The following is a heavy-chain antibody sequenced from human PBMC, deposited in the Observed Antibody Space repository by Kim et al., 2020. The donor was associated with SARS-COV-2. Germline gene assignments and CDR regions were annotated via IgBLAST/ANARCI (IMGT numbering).Heavy chain of an antibody. V-gene: IGHV1-24*01. J-gene: IGHJ6*02. CDR3: ATGIAVAGTPNSYYYYYGMDV. D-gene: IGHD6-19*01. CDR1: GYTLTELS. Sequence: ASVKVSCKVSGYTLTELSMHWVRQAPGKGLEWMGGFDPEDAETIYAQKFQGRVTMTEDTSTDTAYMELSSLRSEDTAVYYCATGIAVAGTPNSYYYYYGMDVWGQGTTGTVSS. CDR2: FDPEDAET.